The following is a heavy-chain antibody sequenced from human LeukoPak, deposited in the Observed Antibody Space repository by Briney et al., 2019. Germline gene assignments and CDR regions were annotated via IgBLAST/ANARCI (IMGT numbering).Heavy chain of an antibody. J-gene: IGHJ4*02. CDR1: GFTFSSYG. Sequence: GGSLRLSCAASGFTFSSYGMHWVRQAPGKGLEWVAVIWYDGSNKYYADSVKGRFTISRDNSKNTLYLQMNSLRAEDTAVYYCAKLAVRGPPFDYWGQGTLVTVPS. CDR3: AKLAVRGPPFDY. D-gene: IGHD3-10*01. V-gene: IGHV3-33*06. CDR2: IWYDGSNK.